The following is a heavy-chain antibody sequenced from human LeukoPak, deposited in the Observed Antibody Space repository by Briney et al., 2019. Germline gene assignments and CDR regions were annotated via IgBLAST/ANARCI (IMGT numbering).Heavy chain of an antibody. D-gene: IGHD2-15*01. CDR2: ISWDGGST. J-gene: IGHJ4*02. CDR1: GFTFDDYA. Sequence: TGGSLRLSCAASGFTFDDYAMHWVRQAPGKGLEWVSLISWDGGSTYYADSVKGRFTISRDNSKNSLYPQMNSLRAEDTALYYCAIGRGYCSGGSCCSGGYWGQGTLVTVSS. V-gene: IGHV3-43D*03. CDR3: AIGRGYCSGGSCCSGGY.